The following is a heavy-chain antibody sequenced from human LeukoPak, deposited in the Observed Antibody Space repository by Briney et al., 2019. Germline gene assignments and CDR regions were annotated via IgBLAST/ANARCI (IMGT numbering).Heavy chain of an antibody. Sequence: ASVKVSCKASGYTFTGYYMHWVRQARGQGLEWMGWINPNSGGTNYAQKFQGRVTMTRDTSISTAYMELSRLRSDDTAVYYCAIGGRRDGYNFTPRFGWGQGTLVTVSS. CDR1: GYTFTGYY. D-gene: IGHD5-12*01. V-gene: IGHV1-2*02. J-gene: IGHJ4*02. CDR3: AIGGRRDGYNFTPRFG. CDR2: INPNSGGT.